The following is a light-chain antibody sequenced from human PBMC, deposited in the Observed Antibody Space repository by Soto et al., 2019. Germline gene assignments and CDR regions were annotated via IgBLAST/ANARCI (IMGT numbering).Light chain of an antibody. CDR1: QSVSSSY. CDR2: HAS. V-gene: IGKV3-20*01. J-gene: IGKJ4*01. CDR3: QQYGSSPLT. Sequence: EIVLTQSPDTLSLSPGERATLSCRASQSVSSSYLAWYQQKPGQAPRLLIYHASSRATGIPDRFSGSGSGTDFTLNISRLEPEDFAVYYCQQYGSSPLTFGGGTKVEIK.